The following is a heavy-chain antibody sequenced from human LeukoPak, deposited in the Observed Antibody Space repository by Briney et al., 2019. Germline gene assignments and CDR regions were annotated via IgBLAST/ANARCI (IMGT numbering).Heavy chain of an antibody. CDR1: GFTFSSYS. D-gene: IGHD4-17*01. V-gene: IGHV3-21*01. Sequence: PGGSLRLSCAASGFTFSSYSMNWVRQAPGKGLEWVSSISSSSSYIYYADSVKGRFTISRDNAKNSLYLQMNSLRAEDMAVYYCASTTTVTAEYDYWGQGTLVTVSS. CDR2: ISSSSSYI. J-gene: IGHJ4*02. CDR3: ASTTTVTAEYDY.